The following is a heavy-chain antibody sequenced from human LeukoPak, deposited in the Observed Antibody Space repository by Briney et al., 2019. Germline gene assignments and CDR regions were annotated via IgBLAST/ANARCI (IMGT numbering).Heavy chain of an antibody. Sequence: ASVKVSCKASGYTFTSYYMHWVRQAPGQGLEWMGIINPSGGSTSYAQKFQGRVTMTRDTSTSTVYMELSSPRSEDTAVYYCARAGGPYDFWSGYFDYWGQGTLVTVSS. V-gene: IGHV1-46*01. J-gene: IGHJ4*02. CDR3: ARAGGPYDFWSGYFDY. D-gene: IGHD3-3*01. CDR1: GYTFTSYY. CDR2: INPSGGST.